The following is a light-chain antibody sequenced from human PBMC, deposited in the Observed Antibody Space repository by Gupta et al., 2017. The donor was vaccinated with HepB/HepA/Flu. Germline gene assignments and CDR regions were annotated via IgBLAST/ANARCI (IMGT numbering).Light chain of an antibody. CDR2: QDS. V-gene: IGLV3-1*01. Sequence: SYELTQPPSVSVSLGQTASITCSGDKLGDKYACWYQQKPGQSPVLVIYQDSKRPSGIPERFSGSNSGSTATLTIGGTQAMDEADYYCQAWDSSGVVFGGGTKLTVL. CDR3: QAWDSSGVV. CDR1: KLGDKY. J-gene: IGLJ2*01.